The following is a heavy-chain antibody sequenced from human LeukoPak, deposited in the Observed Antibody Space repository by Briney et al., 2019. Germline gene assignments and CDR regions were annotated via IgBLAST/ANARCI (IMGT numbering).Heavy chain of an antibody. Sequence: GGSLRLSCAASGFTFSSYGMPWVRQAPGKGPEWVAAIWDDGSNKYYADSVKGRFTISRDNSKNTLYLQMNSLRGEDTAVYYCVREYSSGWYGGYWGQGTLVTVSS. J-gene: IGHJ4*02. CDR3: VREYSSGWYGGY. CDR1: GFTFSSYG. V-gene: IGHV3-33*01. CDR2: IWDDGSNK. D-gene: IGHD6-19*01.